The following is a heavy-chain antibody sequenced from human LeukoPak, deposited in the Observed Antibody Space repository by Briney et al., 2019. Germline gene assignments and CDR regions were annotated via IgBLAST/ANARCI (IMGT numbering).Heavy chain of an antibody. J-gene: IGHJ4*02. CDR2: IYYSGTT. CDR3: ARSPPGGGYYHPVDY. CDR1: GGSVSSGNYY. Sequence: NPSETLSLTCSVSGGSVSSGNYYWSWIRQPPGKGLEWIGHIYYSGTTDYNPSLKSRVTISVDTSNNQFSLKLSSVTAADTAVYYCARSPPGGGYYHPVDYWGQGTLVTVSS. V-gene: IGHV4-61*01. D-gene: IGHD3-22*01.